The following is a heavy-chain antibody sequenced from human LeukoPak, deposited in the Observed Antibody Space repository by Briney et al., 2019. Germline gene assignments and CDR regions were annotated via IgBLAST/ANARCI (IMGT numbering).Heavy chain of an antibody. J-gene: IGHJ4*02. CDR2: ISAYNGNT. D-gene: IGHD2-2*01. CDR1: GYTFTSYG. CDR3: ARAQLWSYCSSTSCYFGY. Sequence: ASVKVSCKASGYTFTSYGISWVRQAPGQGLEWMGWISAYNGNTNYAQKLQGRVTMTTDTSTSTAYMELRSLRSDDTAVYYCARAQLWSYCSSTSCYFGYWGQGTLVTVSS. V-gene: IGHV1-18*01.